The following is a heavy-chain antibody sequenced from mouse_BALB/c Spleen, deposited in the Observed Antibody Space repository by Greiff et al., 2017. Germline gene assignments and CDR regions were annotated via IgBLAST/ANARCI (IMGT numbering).Heavy chain of an antibody. J-gene: IGHJ3*01. V-gene: IGHV1S137*01. CDR1: GYTFTDYA. Sequence: VQLQQSGAELVRPGVSVKISCKGSGYTFTDYAMHWVKQSHAKSLEWIGVISTYYGDASYNQKFKGKATMTVDKSSSTAYMELARLTSEDSAIYYCARSKYGNYDWFAYWGQGTLVTVSA. D-gene: IGHD2-10*02. CDR3: ARSKYGNYDWFAY. CDR2: ISTYYGDA.